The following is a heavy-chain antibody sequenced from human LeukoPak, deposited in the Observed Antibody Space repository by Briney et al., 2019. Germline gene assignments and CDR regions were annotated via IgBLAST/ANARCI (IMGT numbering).Heavy chain of an antibody. CDR1: GFTFSSYG. D-gene: IGHD3-10*01. J-gene: IGHJ4*02. CDR2: IRYDGSNK. Sequence: GRSLRLSCAASGFTFSSYGMHWVRQAPGKGLEWVVFIRYDGSNKYYADSVKGRFTISRDNSKNTLYLQMNSLRAEDTALYYCAKDWDDYYGSGSYFDYWGQGTLVTVSS. CDR3: AKDWDDYYGSGSYFDY. V-gene: IGHV3-30*02.